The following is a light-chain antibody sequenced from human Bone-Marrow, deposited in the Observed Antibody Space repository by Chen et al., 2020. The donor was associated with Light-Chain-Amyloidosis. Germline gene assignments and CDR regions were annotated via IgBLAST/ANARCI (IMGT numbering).Light chain of an antibody. J-gene: IGLJ1*01. CDR1: SRNVGDYSL. CDR3: YTYAGSATFV. Sequence: QSALTHPASVSGSPGQSLTIPCTGTSRNVGDYSLVSWYQQHPGKAPKLILYEDIQRPSGVSSRFSGSMSGNTASLTISGLQTEDEADYFCYTYAGSATFVFGSATTVTVL. V-gene: IGLV2-23*01. CDR2: EDI.